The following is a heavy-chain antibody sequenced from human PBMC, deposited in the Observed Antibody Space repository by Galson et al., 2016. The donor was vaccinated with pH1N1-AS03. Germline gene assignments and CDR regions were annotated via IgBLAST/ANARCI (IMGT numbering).Heavy chain of an antibody. CDR3: TIERIGRGGGSCYGGTHSYSGLDV. CDR1: GGTITAFS. V-gene: IGHV1-69*06. J-gene: IGHJ6*02. Sequence: SVKVSCKASGGTITAFSFSWVRQAPGQGLEWLGGIIPMSGTTVYTQSFRYRVTITADKSATAVLMEMRSLKIEDTGIYYCTIERIGRGGGSCYGGTHSYSGLDVWGQGTTVTVSS. CDR2: IIPMSGTT. D-gene: IGHD2-15*01.